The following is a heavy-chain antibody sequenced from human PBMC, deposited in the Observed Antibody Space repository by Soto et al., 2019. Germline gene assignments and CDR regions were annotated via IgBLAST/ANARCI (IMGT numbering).Heavy chain of an antibody. J-gene: IGHJ6*02. CDR1: GGSMTSYY. D-gene: IGHD4-4*01. V-gene: IGHV4-4*07. CDR2: IYTSGGT. Sequence: NPSETLSLTCSVSGGSMTSYYWSWIRQPAGKGLEWIGRIYTSGGTNYNPSLKSRVTMSRDTSKKQISLKLNSVTAADTAVYYCARGAVTGVDYGLDVWGQGTTVTVSS. CDR3: ARGAVTGVDYGLDV.